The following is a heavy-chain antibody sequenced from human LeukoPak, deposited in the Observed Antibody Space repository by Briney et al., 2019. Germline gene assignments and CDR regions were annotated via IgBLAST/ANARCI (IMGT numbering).Heavy chain of an antibody. D-gene: IGHD6-13*01. V-gene: IGHV3-21*01. J-gene: IGHJ4*02. CDR3: ARDWDGRSSWYAY. Sequence: PGGSLRLSCAASGFTFSSDSMNWVRQAPGKGLEWVSSISSSGSYIYYADSVKGRFTISRDNAKNSLYLQMNSLRAEDTAVYYCARDWDGRSSWYAYWGQGTLVTVSS. CDR2: ISSSGSYI. CDR1: GFTFSSDS.